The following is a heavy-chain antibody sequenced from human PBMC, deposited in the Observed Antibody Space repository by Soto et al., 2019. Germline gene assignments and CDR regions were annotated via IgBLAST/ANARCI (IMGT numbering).Heavy chain of an antibody. CDR3: ARDGAMTGVFDY. V-gene: IGHV3-48*01. CDR1: GFTFSTFG. J-gene: IGHJ4*02. CDR2: ISVTSTTI. Sequence: EVQLVESGGVLVQPGESLRLSCAASGFTFSTFGMNWFRQAPGKGLEWISYISVTSTTIHYADSVKGRFAISRDNAKNSLYLEMDSLRVEDTAVYYCARDGAMTGVFDYWGPGTLVTVSS. D-gene: IGHD3-9*01.